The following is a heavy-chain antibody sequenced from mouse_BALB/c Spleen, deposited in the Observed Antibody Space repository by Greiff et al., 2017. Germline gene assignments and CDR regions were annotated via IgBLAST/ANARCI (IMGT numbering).Heavy chain of an antibody. V-gene: IGHV14-3*02. CDR2: IDPANGNT. J-gene: IGHJ3*01. CDR3: ARSGYYGSSYTWFAY. CDR1: GFNIKDTY. D-gene: IGHD1-1*01. Sequence: VQLKESGAELVKPGASVKLSCTASGFNIKDTYMHWVKQRPEQGLEWIGRIDPANGNTKYDPKFQGKATITADTSSNTAYLQLSSLTSEDTAVYYCARSGYYGSSYTWFAYWGQGTLVTVSA.